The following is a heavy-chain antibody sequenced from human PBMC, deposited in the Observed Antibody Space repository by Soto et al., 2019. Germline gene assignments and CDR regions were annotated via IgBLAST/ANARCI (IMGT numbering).Heavy chain of an antibody. CDR1: GFSLSTNT. V-gene: IGHV3-30*04. CDR3: ARVATVMTYDF. CDR2: ISNDGRRK. Sequence: PGGSLRLSCAASGFSLSTNTMHWVRQVPGKGLEWVASISNDGRRKYYADFVKGRFTISRDTANNILYLEMNSLRAEDTSLFNRARVATVMTYDFWGQGTQVTVSS. D-gene: IGHD2-21*02. J-gene: IGHJ4*02.